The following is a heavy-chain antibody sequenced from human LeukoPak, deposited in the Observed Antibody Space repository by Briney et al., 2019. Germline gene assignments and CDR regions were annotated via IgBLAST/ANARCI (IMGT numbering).Heavy chain of an antibody. CDR3: ARENRVLGYCSSTSCYEPH. J-gene: IGHJ4*02. V-gene: IGHV3-30*03. D-gene: IGHD2-2*01. Sequence: GGSLRLSCAASGFTFSSYGMHWVRQAPGKGLEWVAVISYDGSNKYYADSVKGRFTISRDNAKNSLYLQMNSLRAEDTAVYYCARENRVLGYCSSTSCYEPHWGQGTLVTVSS. CDR1: GFTFSSYG. CDR2: ISYDGSNK.